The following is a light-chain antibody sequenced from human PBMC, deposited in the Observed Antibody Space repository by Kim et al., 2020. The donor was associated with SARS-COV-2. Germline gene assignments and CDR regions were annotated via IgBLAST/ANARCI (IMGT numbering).Light chain of an antibody. Sequence: SSELTQDPALSVALGQTVRITCQGDSLRSYYASWYQQKPGQAPLLVLYEKNNRPSGIPDRFSGSSSGNTASLTITGAQAEDEADYYCNSRESGVNHVVFGGGTQLTVL. J-gene: IGLJ2*01. V-gene: IGLV3-19*01. CDR2: EKN. CDR3: NSRESGVNHVV. CDR1: SLRSYY.